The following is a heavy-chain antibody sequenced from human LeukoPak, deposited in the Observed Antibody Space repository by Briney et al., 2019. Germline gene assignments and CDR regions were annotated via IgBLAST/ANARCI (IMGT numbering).Heavy chain of an antibody. J-gene: IGHJ4*02. CDR3: ARVRGSSWYWDFDY. Sequence: GGSLRLSCAASGFTFSSYWMSWVRQAPGKGLKWVANIKQDGSEKYYVDSVKGRFTISRDNAKNSLYLQMNSLRAEDTAVYYCARVRGSSWYWDFDYWGQGTLVTVSS. V-gene: IGHV3-7*01. CDR1: GFTFSSYW. D-gene: IGHD6-13*01. CDR2: IKQDGSEK.